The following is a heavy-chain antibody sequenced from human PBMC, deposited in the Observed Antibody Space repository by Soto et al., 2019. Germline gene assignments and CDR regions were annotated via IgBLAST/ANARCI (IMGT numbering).Heavy chain of an antibody. CDR3: ARAYGKYFDY. V-gene: IGHV5-51*01. CDR1: GYTFTTYW. D-gene: IGHD3-10*01. Sequence: GESLKISCKGSGYTFTTYWIGWVRQMPGKGLEWIGIIYPSDSDTRYSPSFQGQVTISADKSISTAYLQWSSLKASDTAMYYCARAYGKYFDYWGQGTLVTVSS. J-gene: IGHJ4*02. CDR2: IYPSDSDT.